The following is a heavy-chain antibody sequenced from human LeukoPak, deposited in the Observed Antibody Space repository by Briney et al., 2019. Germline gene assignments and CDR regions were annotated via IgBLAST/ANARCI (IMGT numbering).Heavy chain of an antibody. CDR3: AKERHYYDSSGYSLFHAFDI. CDR1: GFTFSSYW. V-gene: IGHV3-7*01. D-gene: IGHD3-22*01. CDR2: IKQDGSEK. Sequence: PGGSLRLSCTASGFTFSSYWMSWVRQAPGKGLEWVANIKQDGSEKYYVDSVKGRFTISRDNAKNSLYLQMNSLRAEDTAVYYCAKERHYYDSSGYSLFHAFDIWGQGTMVTVSS. J-gene: IGHJ3*02.